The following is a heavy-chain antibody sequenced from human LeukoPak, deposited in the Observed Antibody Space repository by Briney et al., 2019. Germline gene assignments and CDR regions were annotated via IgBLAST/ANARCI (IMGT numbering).Heavy chain of an antibody. CDR1: GFTFDDYG. Sequence: PGGSLRLSCAAFGFTFDDYGMSWVRQAPGKGLEWVSGINWNGGSTGYADSVKGRFTISRDNAKNSLYLQMNSLRAEDTALYYCARDSDSSGYYPYYFDYWGQGTLVTVSS. V-gene: IGHV3-20*04. D-gene: IGHD3-22*01. J-gene: IGHJ4*02. CDR2: INWNGGST. CDR3: ARDSDSSGYYPYYFDY.